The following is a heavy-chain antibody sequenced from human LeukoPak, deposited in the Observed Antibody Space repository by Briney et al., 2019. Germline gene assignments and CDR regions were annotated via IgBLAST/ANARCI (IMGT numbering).Heavy chain of an antibody. V-gene: IGHV4-59*08. CDR3: ARYDRTSPTYFDY. D-gene: IGHD3-9*01. Sequence: TSETLSLTCTVSGGSISNYYWSWIRQPPGKGLEWIGYIYYSGSTSYNSSLKSRVTISVDTSKSQFSLKLSSVTAADTAVYYCARYDRTSPTYFDYWGQGTLVTVSS. J-gene: IGHJ4*02. CDR1: GGSISNYY. CDR2: IYYSGST.